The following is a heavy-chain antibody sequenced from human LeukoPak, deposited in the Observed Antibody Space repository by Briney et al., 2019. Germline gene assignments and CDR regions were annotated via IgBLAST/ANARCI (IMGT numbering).Heavy chain of an antibody. D-gene: IGHD3-22*01. CDR2: ISGSGSGSST. CDR1: GFTFSSYA. J-gene: IGHJ4*02. CDR3: ARGYDSGSYYVY. V-gene: IGHV3-23*01. Sequence: GGSLRLSCAASGFTFSSYAMNWVRLAPGKGLEWVSGISGSGSGSSTYYADSVKGRFTISRDNAKNSLYLQMNSLRAEDTAVYYCARGYDSGSYYVYWGQGTLVTVSS.